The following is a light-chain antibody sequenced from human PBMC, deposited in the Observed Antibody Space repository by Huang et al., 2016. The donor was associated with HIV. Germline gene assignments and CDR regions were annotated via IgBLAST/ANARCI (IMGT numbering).Light chain of an antibody. CDR3: QQYNNWPL. CDR2: GAS. V-gene: IGKV3-15*01. Sequence: EIVMTQSPDTLSVSPGQSVTLSCRARQSVSTKVAWYQQRPGQAPRLLIFGASTRATGIPARFTGSGSGTKFTLTISSLQSEDVAVYYCQQYNNWPLFGGGTKVEIK. CDR1: QSVSTK. J-gene: IGKJ4*01.